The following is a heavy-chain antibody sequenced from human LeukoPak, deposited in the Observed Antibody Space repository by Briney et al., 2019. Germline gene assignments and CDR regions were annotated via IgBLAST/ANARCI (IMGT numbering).Heavy chain of an antibody. D-gene: IGHD5-12*01. J-gene: IGHJ4*02. Sequence: GGSLRLSCEVSGFPFTLYNMNWVRQAPGKGLEWLSYISSSTNTIYYADSVKGRFTISRDNAKNSLYLQMNSLRAEDTAVYYCAAHSGYDYGDYWGQGTLVTVSS. V-gene: IGHV3-48*04. CDR1: GFPFTLYN. CDR2: ISSSTNTI. CDR3: AAHSGYDYGDY.